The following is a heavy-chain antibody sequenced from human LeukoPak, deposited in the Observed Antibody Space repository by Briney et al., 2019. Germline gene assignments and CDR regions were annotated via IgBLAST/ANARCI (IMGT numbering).Heavy chain of an antibody. D-gene: IGHD3-16*01. Sequence: GGSLRLSCAASGFTFSNQWMTWVRQAPGKGLEWVANIKQDGSKENYVDSVKGRFTISRDSAKNSVYLQMNSLRAEDTAVYYCARDFSPMRADSTGGNVWFDAFDIWGQGTMVTVSS. J-gene: IGHJ3*02. CDR2: IKQDGSKE. V-gene: IGHV3-7*01. CDR3: ARDFSPMRADSTGGNVWFDAFDI. CDR1: GFTFSNQW.